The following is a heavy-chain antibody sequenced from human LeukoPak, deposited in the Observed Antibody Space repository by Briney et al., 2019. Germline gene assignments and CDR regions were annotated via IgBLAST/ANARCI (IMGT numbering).Heavy chain of an antibody. J-gene: IGHJ4*02. V-gene: IGHV1-2*02. CDR1: GYTFTGYY. D-gene: IGHD3-10*01. CDR3: ARAPPGALLFGELFLPLGY. Sequence: GASVKVSCKASGYTFTGYYMHWVRQAPGQGLEWMGWINPNSGGTNYAQRFQGRFTMTRDTSISTAYMELSRLRSDDTAVYYCARAPPGALLFGELFLPLGYWGQGTLVTVSS. CDR2: INPNSGGT.